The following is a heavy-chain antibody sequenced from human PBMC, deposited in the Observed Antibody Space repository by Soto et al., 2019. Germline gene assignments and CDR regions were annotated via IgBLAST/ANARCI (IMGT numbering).Heavy chain of an antibody. CDR2: IWYDGSNK. V-gene: IGHV3-33*01. J-gene: IGHJ6*02. Sequence: LRLSCAASGFTFSSYGMHWVRQAPGKGLEWVAVIWYDGSNKYYADSVKGRFTISRDNSKNTLYLQMNSLRAEDTAVYYCARDLGLGYSSGWPLPYGMDVWGQGTTVTVSS. CDR3: ARDLGLGYSSGWPLPYGMDV. CDR1: GFTFSSYG. D-gene: IGHD6-19*01.